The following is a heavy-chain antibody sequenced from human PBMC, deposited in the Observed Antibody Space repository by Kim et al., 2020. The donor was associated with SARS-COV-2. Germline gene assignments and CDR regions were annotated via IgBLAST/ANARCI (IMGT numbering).Heavy chain of an antibody. CDR1: GYTFTSYA. CDR3: ARKYCSGGSCYWRNYYYYYMDV. CDR2: INTNTGNP. J-gene: IGHJ6*03. Sequence: ASVKVSCKASGYTFTSYAMNWVRQAPGQGLEWMGWINTNTGNPTYAQGFPGRFVFSLDTSVSTAYLQISSLKAEDTAVYYCARKYCSGGSCYWRNYYYYYMDVWGKGTTVTVSS. D-gene: IGHD2-15*01. V-gene: IGHV7-4-1*02.